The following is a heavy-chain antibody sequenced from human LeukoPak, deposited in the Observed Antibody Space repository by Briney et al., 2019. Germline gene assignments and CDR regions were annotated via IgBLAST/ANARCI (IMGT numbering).Heavy chain of an antibody. D-gene: IGHD6-19*01. Sequence: SETLSLTCTVSGYSINSGYYWGWIRQPPGKGLEWIGSIDHSGSTYYNPSLKSRVTISVDTSKSQFSLKLSSVTAAATAFYYCARDSALAQAVMFDYWGQGTLVTVSS. CDR1: GYSINSGYY. V-gene: IGHV4-38-2*02. J-gene: IGHJ4*02. CDR3: ARDSALAQAVMFDY. CDR2: IDHSGST.